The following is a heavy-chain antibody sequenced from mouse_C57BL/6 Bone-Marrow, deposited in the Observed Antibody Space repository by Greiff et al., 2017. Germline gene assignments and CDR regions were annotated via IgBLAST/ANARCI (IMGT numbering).Heavy chain of an antibody. CDR2: ISGGGGNT. CDR3: ASIYYDYDDFDY. J-gene: IGHJ2*01. D-gene: IGHD2-4*01. CDR1: GFTFSSYT. Sequence: EVQRVESGGGLVKPGGSLKLSCAASGFTFSSYTMSWVRQTPEKRLEWVATISGGGGNTYYPDSVKGRFTISRDNAKNTLYLQMSSLRSEDTALYYCASIYYDYDDFDYWGQGTTLTVSS. V-gene: IGHV5-9*01.